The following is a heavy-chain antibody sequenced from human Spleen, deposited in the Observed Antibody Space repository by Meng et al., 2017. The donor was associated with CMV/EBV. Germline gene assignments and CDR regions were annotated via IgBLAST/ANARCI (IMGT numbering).Heavy chain of an antibody. CDR2: INPNSGGT. CDR1: GYTFTGYY. D-gene: IGHD6-13*01. Sequence: ASVEVSCKASGYTFTGYYMHWVRQAPGQGLEWMGWINPNSGGTNYAQKFQGRVTMTRDTSISTAYMELSRLRSDDTAVYYCAREESQIVAAEDAELDPWGQGTLVTVSS. CDR3: AREESQIVAAEDAELDP. V-gene: IGHV1-2*02. J-gene: IGHJ5*02.